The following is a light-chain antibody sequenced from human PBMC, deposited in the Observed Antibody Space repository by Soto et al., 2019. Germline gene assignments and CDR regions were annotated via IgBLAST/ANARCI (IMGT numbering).Light chain of an antibody. J-gene: IGLJ1*01. CDR1: SSDVGGYDY. CDR2: DVS. CDR3: TSYTTSNTRQIV. V-gene: IGLV2-14*01. Sequence: QSVLTQPASVSGSPGQSITISCTGTSSDVGGYDYVSWYQQHPGKAPKFMIYDVSNRPSGVSNRFSGSKSGNTASLTISGLQAADDADYYCTSYTTSNTRQIVFGTGTKVTVL.